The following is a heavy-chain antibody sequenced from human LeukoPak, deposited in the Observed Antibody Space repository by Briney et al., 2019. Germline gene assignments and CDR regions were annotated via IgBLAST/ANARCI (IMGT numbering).Heavy chain of an antibody. V-gene: IGHV4-38-2*01. CDR1: GYSISSGSF. J-gene: IGHJ4*02. Sequence: SETLSLTCAVSGYSISSGSFWGWIRQPPGKGLEWIGSIYHSGSTYFNSSLKSRVTISVDTSKNQFSLNLTSVTAADTAVYYCARSLIAVGTPDFDYWGQGTLVTVSP. CDR3: ARSLIAVGTPDFDY. CDR2: IYHSGST. D-gene: IGHD6-19*01.